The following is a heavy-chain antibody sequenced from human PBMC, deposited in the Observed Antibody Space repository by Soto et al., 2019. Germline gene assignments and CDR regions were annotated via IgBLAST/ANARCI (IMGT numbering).Heavy chain of an antibody. CDR3: AKDSGDYLSFDY. D-gene: IGHD4-17*01. J-gene: IGHJ4*02. V-gene: IGHV3-23*01. Sequence: GGSLRLSCAASGFTFSYYAMSWVRQAPGKGLEWVSGVSGTGGNTFYVDSVKGRFTVSRDSSKNTLYLQMDSLRAEDTAIYYCAKDSGDYLSFDYWGQGTLVTVSS. CDR1: GFTFSYYA. CDR2: VSGTGGNT.